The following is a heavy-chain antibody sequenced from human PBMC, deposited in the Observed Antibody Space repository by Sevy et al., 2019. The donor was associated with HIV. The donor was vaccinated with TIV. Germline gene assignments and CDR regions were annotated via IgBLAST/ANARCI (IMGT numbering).Heavy chain of an antibody. CDR3: ARDWVTPPTAILYYFDF. J-gene: IGHJ4*02. Sequence: GGSLRLSCAASTFTFGHYAMHWVRQAPGKGLQWEAGISYEGSNEYYTDSVKGRFTISRDNSKNTLNLEMNNLRVEDTALYYCARDWVTPPTAILYYFDFWGQGIPVTVSS. V-gene: IGHV3-30*04. CDR2: ISYEGSNE. CDR1: TFTFGHYA. D-gene: IGHD5-18*01.